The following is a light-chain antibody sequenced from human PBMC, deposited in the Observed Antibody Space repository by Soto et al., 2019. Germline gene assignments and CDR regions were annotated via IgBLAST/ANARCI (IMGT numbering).Light chain of an antibody. V-gene: IGLV2-14*01. J-gene: IGLJ1*01. CDR1: SSDVGGYDY. CDR2: EVT. Sequence: QSVLTQPASVSGSPGQSITISCTGTSSDVGGYDYGSWYQQHPGKAPKLLIYEVTNRPSGVSNRFSGSKSGNTASLTISGLQAEDEADYYCTSYTSNSPYVFGTGTKVTVL. CDR3: TSYTSNSPYV.